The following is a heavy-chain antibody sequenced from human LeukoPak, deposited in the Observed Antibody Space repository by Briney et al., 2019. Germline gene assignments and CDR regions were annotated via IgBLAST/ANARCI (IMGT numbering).Heavy chain of an antibody. CDR1: GGSISSSSYY. Sequence: PSETLSLTSTVSGGSISSSSYYWGWIRHPPGNWLEWIGSIHYSGSTNYNPSLRSRATISGDTSKSQFSLKLRSVTAADTGVYYCARVRFMRASRRKGYMDVWGKGATVTISS. CDR3: ARVRFMRASRRKGYMDV. CDR2: IHYSGST. J-gene: IGHJ6*03. V-gene: IGHV4-39*07. D-gene: IGHD3-3*01.